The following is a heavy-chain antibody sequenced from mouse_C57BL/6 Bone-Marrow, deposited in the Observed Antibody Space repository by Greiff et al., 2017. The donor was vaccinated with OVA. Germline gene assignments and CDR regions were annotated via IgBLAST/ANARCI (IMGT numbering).Heavy chain of an antibody. J-gene: IGHJ2*01. D-gene: IGHD1-1*01. CDR3: ARGRHGSSYGYFDY. V-gene: IGHV1-22*01. CDR2: INPNNGGT. Sequence: EVQLQQSGPELVKPGASVKMSCKASGYTFTDYNMHWVKQSHGKSLEWIGYINPNNGGTSYNQKFKGKATLTVNKSSSTDYMELRSLTSEDSAVYYCARGRHGSSYGYFDYWGQGTTLTVSS. CDR1: GYTFTDYN.